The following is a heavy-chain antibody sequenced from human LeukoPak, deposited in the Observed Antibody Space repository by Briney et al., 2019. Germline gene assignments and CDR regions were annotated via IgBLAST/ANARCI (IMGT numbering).Heavy chain of an antibody. CDR3: ARDKVSYYYGSGSYYGSLGFDP. CDR1: GGSISSYY. Sequence: SETLSLTCTVSGGSISSYYWSWIRQPAGKVLEWIGRIYTSGSTNYNPSLKSRVTMSVDTSKNQFSLKLSSVTAADTAVYYCARDKVSYYYGSGSYYGSLGFDPWGQGTLVTVSS. D-gene: IGHD3-10*01. J-gene: IGHJ5*02. CDR2: IYTSGST. V-gene: IGHV4-4*07.